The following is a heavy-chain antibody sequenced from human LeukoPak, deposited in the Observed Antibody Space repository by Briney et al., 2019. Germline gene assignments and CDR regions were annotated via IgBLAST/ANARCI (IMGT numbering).Heavy chain of an antibody. CDR2: ISPVFGTA. CDR1: GGSFRGYG. J-gene: IGHJ4*02. CDR3: AAEAVHESGGYYPSLDY. D-gene: IGHD3-22*01. V-gene: IGHV1-69*05. Sequence: GASVKVSCKVSGGSFRGYGFTWVRQAPGQGLEWMGGISPVFGTAAYAQEFKGRVTLTTDESTSTAYLDVSSLRHEDTAIYYCAAEAVHESGGYYPSLDYWGQGTLVTVSS.